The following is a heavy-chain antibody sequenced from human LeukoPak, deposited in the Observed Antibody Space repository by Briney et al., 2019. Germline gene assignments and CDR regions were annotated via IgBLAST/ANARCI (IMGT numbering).Heavy chain of an antibody. CDR3: ARGLYCSSTSCRRFDP. D-gene: IGHD2-2*01. CDR2: INHSGST. CDR1: GGSFCGYY. V-gene: IGHV4-34*01. J-gene: IGHJ5*02. Sequence: PSETLSLTCAVYGGSFCGYYWSWIRQPPGKGLEWIGEINHSGSTNYNPSLKSRVTISVDTSKNQFSLKLSSVTAADTAVYYCARGLYCSSTSCRRFDPWGQGTLVTVSS.